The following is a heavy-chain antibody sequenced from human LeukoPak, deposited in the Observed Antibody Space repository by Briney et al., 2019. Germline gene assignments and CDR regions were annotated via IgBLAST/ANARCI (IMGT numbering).Heavy chain of an antibody. CDR2: ISWNSGSI. V-gene: IGHV3-9*01. D-gene: IGHD2-21*02. J-gene: IGHJ4*02. CDR1: GFTFDGYA. Sequence: PGGSLRLSCAASGFTFDGYAMHWVRQAPGKGLEWVSGISWNSGSIGYADSVKGRFTISRDNAKNSLYLQMNSLRAEDTAVYYCARDRGNDFNSYFFDYWGQGILVTVSS. CDR3: ARDRGNDFNSYFFDY.